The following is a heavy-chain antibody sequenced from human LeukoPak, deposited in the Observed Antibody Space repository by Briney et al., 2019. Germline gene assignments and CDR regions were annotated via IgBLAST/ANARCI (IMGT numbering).Heavy chain of an antibody. V-gene: IGHV1-8*01. CDR1: GYTFTSYG. J-gene: IGHJ5*02. CDR3: ARMTYYYGSGSYSWFDP. Sequence: ASVKVSCKASGYTFTSYGITWVRQAPGQGLEWMGWMNPNSGNTGYAQKFQGRVTMTRNTSISTAYMELSSLRSEDTAVYYCARMTYYYGSGSYSWFDPWGQGTLVTVSS. CDR2: MNPNSGNT. D-gene: IGHD3-10*01.